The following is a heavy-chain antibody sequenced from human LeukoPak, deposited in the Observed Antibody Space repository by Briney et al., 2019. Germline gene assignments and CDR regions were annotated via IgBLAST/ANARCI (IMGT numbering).Heavy chain of an antibody. D-gene: IGHD3-3*01. CDR3: ARQFWSGPRFSPDWFDY. CDR1: GGSISSSSYY. J-gene: IGHJ4*02. V-gene: IGHV4-39*01. Sequence: SETLSLTCTVSGGSISSSSYYWGWIRQPPGKGLEWIGSIYYSGSTYYNPSLKSRVTISVDTSENQFSLKLSSVTAADTAVYYCARQFWSGPRFSPDWFDYWGQGTLVTVSS. CDR2: IYYSGST.